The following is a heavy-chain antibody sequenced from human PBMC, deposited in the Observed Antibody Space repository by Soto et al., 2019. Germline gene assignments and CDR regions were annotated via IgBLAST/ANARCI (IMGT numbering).Heavy chain of an antibody. V-gene: IGHV4-59*01. D-gene: IGHD6-13*01. CDR1: GGSISRYY. J-gene: IGHJ6*02. CDR3: ASSNIAAAGFYYYGMDV. CDR2: IYYSGST. Sequence: PSETLSLTCTVSGGSISRYYWSWILQPPWKGLEWIGYIYYSGSTNYNPSLKSRVTISVDTSKNQFSLKLSSVTAADTAVYYCASSNIAAAGFYYYGMDVWGRGTTVTVSS.